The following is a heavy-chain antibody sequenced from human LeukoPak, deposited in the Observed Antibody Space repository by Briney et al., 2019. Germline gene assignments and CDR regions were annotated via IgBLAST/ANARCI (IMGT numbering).Heavy chain of an antibody. Sequence: GGSLRLSCAASGFTFSSYWMHWVRQAPGKGLVWVSRINSDGSSTSYADSVKGRFTISRDNAKNTLYLQVNSLRAEDTAVYYCARDHTASACFDYWGQGTLVTVSS. CDR2: INSDGSST. CDR3: ARDHTASACFDY. J-gene: IGHJ4*02. D-gene: IGHD5-18*01. CDR1: GFTFSSYW. V-gene: IGHV3-74*01.